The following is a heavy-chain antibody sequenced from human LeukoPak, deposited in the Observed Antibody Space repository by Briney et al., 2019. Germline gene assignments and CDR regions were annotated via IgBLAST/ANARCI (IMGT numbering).Heavy chain of an antibody. V-gene: IGHV3-30*03. J-gene: IGHJ4*02. CDR1: GFTFSSYG. CDR3: ASPDPGYSSSWYRALYFDY. D-gene: IGHD6-13*01. CDR2: ISYDGSNK. Sequence: GGSLRLSCAASGFTFSSYGMHWVRQAPGKGLEWVAVISYDGSNKYYADSVKGRFTISRDNSKNTLYLQMNSLRAEDTAVYYCASPDPGYSSSWYRALYFDYWGQGTLVTVSS.